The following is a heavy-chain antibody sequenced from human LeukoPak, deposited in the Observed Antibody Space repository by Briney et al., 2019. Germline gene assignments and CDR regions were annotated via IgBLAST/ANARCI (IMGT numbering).Heavy chain of an antibody. CDR3: ARVGYWDYYDSSGFFAFDI. Sequence: PSETLSLTCTVSGGSISSGDYYSSWIRQPPGKGLEWIGYIYYSGSTYYNPSLKSRVTISVDTSKNQFSLKLSSVTAADTAVYYRARVGYWDYYDSSGFFAFDIWGQGTMVTVSS. V-gene: IGHV4-30-4*08. D-gene: IGHD3-22*01. J-gene: IGHJ3*02. CDR2: IYYSGST. CDR1: GGSISSGDYY.